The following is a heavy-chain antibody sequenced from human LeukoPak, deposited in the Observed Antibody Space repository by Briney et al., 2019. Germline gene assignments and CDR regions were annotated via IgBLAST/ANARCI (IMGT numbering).Heavy chain of an antibody. J-gene: IGHJ4*02. CDR2: ISGDGGTT. CDR3: AKVYVGSWYAYDH. V-gene: IGHV3-43*02. CDR1: GFTFDDYA. D-gene: IGHD6-13*01. Sequence: GGSLRLSCTASGFTFDDYAMHWVRQAPAKGLEWVSLISGDGGTTDYADSVKGRFTISRDNRRNSLYLHMNSLRTEDTASYFCAKVYVGSWYAYDHWGQGTLVTVSS.